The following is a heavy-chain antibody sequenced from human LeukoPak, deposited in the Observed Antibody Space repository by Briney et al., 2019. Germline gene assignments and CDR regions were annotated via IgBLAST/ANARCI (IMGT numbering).Heavy chain of an antibody. CDR3: ARAVDGNLDY. V-gene: IGHV1-8*01. D-gene: IGHD4-23*01. CDR1: GYTFTTYD. Sequence: ASVKVSCKASGYTFTTYDINWLRQATGQGLEWMVWVNPNSGNTGYAQRFQGRVTMTRNTSISTAYMELSSLRSEDTAVYYCARAVDGNLDYWGQGALVAVSS. J-gene: IGHJ4*02. CDR2: VNPNSGNT.